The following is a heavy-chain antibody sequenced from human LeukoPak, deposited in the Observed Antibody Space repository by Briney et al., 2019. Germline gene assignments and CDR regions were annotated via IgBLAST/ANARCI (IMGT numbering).Heavy chain of an antibody. V-gene: IGHV4-4*07. CDR3: AREGDAFDI. CDR1: GGSIGTYY. CDR2: IYTGGST. J-gene: IGHJ3*02. Sequence: SETLSLTCSVSGGSIGTYYWSWIRQPAGKGLEWIGRIYTGGSTNYNPSLKSRVTLSIETPKNQFSLELTSVTAADTAVYYCAREGDAFDIWGQGTMVTVSS.